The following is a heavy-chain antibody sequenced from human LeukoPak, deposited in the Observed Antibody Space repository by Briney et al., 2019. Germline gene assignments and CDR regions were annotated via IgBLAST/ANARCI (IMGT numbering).Heavy chain of an antibody. CDR1: GGTFSSYA. V-gene: IGHV1-69*13. J-gene: IGHJ6*02. CDR3: ARGAGYCSSTSCYIVYDYYYYGMDV. D-gene: IGHD2-2*02. CDR2: IIPIFGTA. Sequence: ASVKVSCKASGGTFSSYAISWVRQAPGQGLEWMGGIIPIFGTANYAQKFQGRVTITADESTSTAYMELSSLRSEDTAVYYCARGAGYCSSTSCYIVYDYYYYGMDVWAKGPRSPSP.